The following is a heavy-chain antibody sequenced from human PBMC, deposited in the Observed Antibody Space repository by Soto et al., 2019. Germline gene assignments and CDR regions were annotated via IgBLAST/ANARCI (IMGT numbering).Heavy chain of an antibody. CDR3: ARAHDSSGYYYVPRNYYYGMDV. CDR1: GGTFSSYT. J-gene: IGHJ6*02. V-gene: IGHV1-69*02. Sequence: SVKVSCKASGGTFSSYTISWVRQATGQGLEWMGRIIPILGIANYAQKFQGRVTITADKSTSTAYMELSSLRSEDTAVYYCARAHDSSGYYYVPRNYYYGMDVWGQGTTVTVSS. D-gene: IGHD3-22*01. CDR2: IIPILGIA.